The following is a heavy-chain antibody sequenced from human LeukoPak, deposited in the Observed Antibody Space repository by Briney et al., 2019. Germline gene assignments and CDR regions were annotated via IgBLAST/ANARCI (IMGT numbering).Heavy chain of an antibody. J-gene: IGHJ4*02. CDR3: ARHVLCFAAAGTFDY. CDR2: IDPSDSYT. V-gene: IGHV5-10-1*01. D-gene: IGHD6-13*01. CDR1: GYSFTSYW. Sequence: GESLRISCKGSGYSFTSYWISWVRQMPGKGLEWMGRIDPSDSYTNYSPSFQGHVTISADKSIRTAYLQWSSLKASDTAMYYCARHVLCFAAAGTFDYWGQGTLVSVSS.